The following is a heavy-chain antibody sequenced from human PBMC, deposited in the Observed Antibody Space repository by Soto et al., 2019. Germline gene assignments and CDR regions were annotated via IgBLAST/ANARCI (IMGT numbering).Heavy chain of an antibody. J-gene: IGHJ4*02. D-gene: IGHD6-25*01. CDR3: ARLNSGWHQTFDS. Sequence: VHQESSGPRLVKPSQTQSLTCTVSGGSIRSAGYFWTCIRQHPAKGLEWIGHISYSGSTYFIPSLRSRLSMSVDTSKNQFSLNLTSVTVADTALYYCARLNSGWHQTFDSWGQGTLVTVSS. V-gene: IGHV4-31*03. CDR2: ISYSGST. CDR1: GGSIRSAGYF.